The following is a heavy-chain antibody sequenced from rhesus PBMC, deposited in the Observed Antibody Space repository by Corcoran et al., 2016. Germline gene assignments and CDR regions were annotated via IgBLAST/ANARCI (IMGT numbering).Heavy chain of an antibody. CDR2: ISESGGTI. CDR1: GFPFSSYE. CDR3: TRIWTGYYIPFDY. Sequence: DVQLVESGGGLVKPGGSLRLSCVASGFPFSSYEMHWVRQAPGKGLEWVSVISESGGTIYYADFVKGRVTISRDNAKNSLFLQMNSLRAEDTAVYYCTRIWTGYYIPFDYWGQGVLVTVSS. J-gene: IGHJ4*01. V-gene: IGHV3-100*02. D-gene: IGHD3-3*01.